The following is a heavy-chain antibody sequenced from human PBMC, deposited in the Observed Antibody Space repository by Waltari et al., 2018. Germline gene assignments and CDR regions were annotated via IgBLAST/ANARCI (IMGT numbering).Heavy chain of an antibody. J-gene: IGHJ4*02. CDR2: ISGSGGST. CDR1: GFTFSSYA. V-gene: IGHV3-23*04. CDR3: ARGETKDYDSSGYQHGGY. D-gene: IGHD3-22*01. Sequence: VQLVESGGGLVQPGGSLRLSCAASGFTFSSYAMSWVRPAPGKGLEWVSAISGSGGSTYYADSVKGRFTISRDNSKNTLYLQMNSLRAEDTAVYYCARGETKDYDSSGYQHGGYWGQGTLVTVSS.